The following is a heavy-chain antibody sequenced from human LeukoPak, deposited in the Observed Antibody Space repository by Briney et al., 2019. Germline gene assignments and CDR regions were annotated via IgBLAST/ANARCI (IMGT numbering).Heavy chain of an antibody. J-gene: IGHJ6*02. CDR2: INHSGST. Sequence: SETLSLTCAVYGGSFSGYYWSWIRQPPGKGLEWIGEINHSGSTNYNPSLKSRVTISVDTSKNQFSLKLSSVTAADTAVYYCARGRDIVVVPAAPPYYYYGMDVWGQGTTVTVSS. CDR1: GGSFSGYY. CDR3: ARGRDIVVVPAAPPYYYYGMDV. D-gene: IGHD2-2*01. V-gene: IGHV4-34*01.